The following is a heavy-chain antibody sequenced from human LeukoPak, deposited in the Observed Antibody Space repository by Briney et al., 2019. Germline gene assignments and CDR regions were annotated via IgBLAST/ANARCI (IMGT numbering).Heavy chain of an antibody. J-gene: IGHJ4*02. D-gene: IGHD3-10*01. V-gene: IGHV4-4*02. CDR1: GGSISSSNW. CDR2: IYHSGST. Sequence: SETLSLTCAVSGGSISSSNWWSWVRQPPGKGLEWIGEIYHSGSTNYNPSLKSRVTISVDKSKNQFSLKLSSVTAADTAVYYCARDLGGVVRGVTYPNWGQGTLVTVSS. CDR3: ARDLGGVVRGVTYPN.